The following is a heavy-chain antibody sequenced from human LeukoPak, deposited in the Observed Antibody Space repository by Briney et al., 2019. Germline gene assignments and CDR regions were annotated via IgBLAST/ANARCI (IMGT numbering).Heavy chain of an antibody. J-gene: IGHJ6*02. Sequence: ASVKVSCKASGYTFTGYYMHWVRQAPGQGLEWMGWINPNSSGTSYAQKFQGWVTMSRDTSISTAYMELSRLRSDDTAVYYCARVNGPYSYGMDVWCQGTTVNDSS. CDR1: GYTFTGYY. V-gene: IGHV1-2*04. CDR2: INPNSSGT. CDR3: ARVNGPYSYGMDV. D-gene: IGHD2-8*01.